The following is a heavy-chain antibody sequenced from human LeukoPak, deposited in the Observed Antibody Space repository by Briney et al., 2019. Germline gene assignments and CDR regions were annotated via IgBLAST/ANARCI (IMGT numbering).Heavy chain of an antibody. CDR1: GGSISSYY. J-gene: IGHJ4*02. CDR3: ARLRVGFLDY. D-gene: IGHD1-26*01. V-gene: IGHV3-7*05. Sequence: ETLSLTCTVSGGSISSYYWSWVRQAPGKGLEWVANINQDGSDKYYVDSVKGRFTISRDNAKNSLYLQMNSLGAEDTAVYYCARLRVGFLDYWGQGTQVAVSS. CDR2: INQDGSDK.